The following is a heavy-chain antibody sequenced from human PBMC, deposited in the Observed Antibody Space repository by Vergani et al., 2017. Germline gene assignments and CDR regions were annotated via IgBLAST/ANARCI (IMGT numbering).Heavy chain of an antibody. CDR3: AKDPNSNYYYYYYMDV. V-gene: IGHV3-9*01. CDR1: GFTFDDYA. Sequence: EVQLVESGGGLVQPGRSLRLSCAASGFTFDDYAMHWVRQAPGKGLEWVSGISWNSGSIGYADSVKGRFTISRDNAKNSLYLQMNSLRAEDTALYCCAKDPNSNYYYYYYMDVWGKGTTVTVSS. CDR2: ISWNSGSI. J-gene: IGHJ6*03. D-gene: IGHD4-11*01.